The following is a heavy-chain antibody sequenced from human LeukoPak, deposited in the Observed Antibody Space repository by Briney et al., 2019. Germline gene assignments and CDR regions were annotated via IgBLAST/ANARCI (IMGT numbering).Heavy chain of an antibody. Sequence: SETLSLTCAVYGGSFSGYYWSWIRQPPGKGLEWIGEINLSGSTNYNPSLKSRVTISVDTSKNQFSLKLSSVTAADTAVYYCASGNIFGVVIISGDWFDPWGQGTLVTVSS. V-gene: IGHV4-34*01. J-gene: IGHJ5*02. CDR1: GGSFSGYY. CDR2: INLSGST. D-gene: IGHD3-3*02. CDR3: ASGNIFGVVIISGDWFDP.